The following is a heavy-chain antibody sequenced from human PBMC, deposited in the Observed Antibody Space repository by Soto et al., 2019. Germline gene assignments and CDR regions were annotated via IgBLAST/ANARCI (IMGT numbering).Heavy chain of an antibody. J-gene: IGHJ4*02. D-gene: IGHD3-9*01. V-gene: IGHV4-59*08. CDR1: GGSISSYY. Sequence: PSETLSLTCTVSGGSISSYYWSWIRQPPGKGLEWIGYIYYSGSTNYNPSLKSRVTISVDTSKNQFSLKLSSVTAADTAVYYCARHSPDFDWLSQFDYWGQGTLVTVS. CDR3: ARHSPDFDWLSQFDY. CDR2: IYYSGST.